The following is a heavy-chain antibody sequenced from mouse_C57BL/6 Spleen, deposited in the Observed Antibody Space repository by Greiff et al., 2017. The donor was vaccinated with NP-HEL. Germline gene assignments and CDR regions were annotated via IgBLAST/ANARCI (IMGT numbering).Heavy chain of an antibody. CDR2: ISNLAYSI. CDR3: ARQGAGTSYFDY. D-gene: IGHD4-1*01. Sequence: DVQLQESGGGLVQPGGSLKLSCAASGFTFSDYGMAWVRQAPRKGPEWVAFISNLAYSIYYADTVTGRFTISRENAKNTLYLEMSSLRSEDTAMYYCARQGAGTSYFDYWGQGTTLTVSS. CDR1: GFTFSDYG. J-gene: IGHJ2*01. V-gene: IGHV5-15*01.